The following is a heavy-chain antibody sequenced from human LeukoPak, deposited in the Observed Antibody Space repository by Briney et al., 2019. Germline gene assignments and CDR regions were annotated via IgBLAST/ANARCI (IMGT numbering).Heavy chain of an antibody. J-gene: IGHJ4*02. V-gene: IGHV4-34*01. Sequence: SETLSLTCAVYGGSFSGYYWSWIRQPPGKGLEWIGEINHSGSTNYNPSLKSRVTISVDTSKNQFSLKLSSVTAADTAVYYCARDVLGQWPTVFDNWGQGTLVTVTS. CDR2: INHSGST. CDR1: GGSFSGYY. CDR3: ARDVLGQWPTVFDN. D-gene: IGHD6-19*01.